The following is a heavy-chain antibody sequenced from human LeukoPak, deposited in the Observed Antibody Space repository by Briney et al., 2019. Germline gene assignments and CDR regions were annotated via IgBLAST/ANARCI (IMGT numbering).Heavy chain of an antibody. V-gene: IGHV1-2*02. D-gene: IGHD3-10*01. CDR1: RYTFTGYY. CDR3: ARDRMVRGVNPDAFDI. J-gene: IGHJ3*02. CDR2: INPNSGVT. Sequence: EASVKVSCKASRYTFTGYYMHWVRQAPGQGLEWMGWINPNSGVTDYAQNFQGRVTMTRDTSISTAYVELSRLRSDDTAVYYCARDRMVRGVNPDAFDIWGQGTMVTVSS.